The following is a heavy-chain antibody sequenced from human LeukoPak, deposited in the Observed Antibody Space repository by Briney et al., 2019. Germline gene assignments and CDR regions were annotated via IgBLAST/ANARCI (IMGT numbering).Heavy chain of an antibody. CDR2: IRYDGSNK. CDR1: GLTFSSYG. V-gene: IGHV3-30*02. CDR3: AKDRGYFDWLFYFDY. J-gene: IGHJ4*02. Sequence: GGSLRLSCAASGLTFSSYGMHWVRQAPGKGLEWVAFIRYDGSNKYYADSVKGRFTISRDNSKNTLYLQMNSLRAEDTAVYYCAKDRGYFDWLFYFDYWGQGTLVTVSS. D-gene: IGHD3-9*01.